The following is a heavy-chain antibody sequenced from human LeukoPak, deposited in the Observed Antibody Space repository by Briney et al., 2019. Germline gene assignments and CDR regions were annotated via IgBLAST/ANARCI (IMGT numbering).Heavy chain of an antibody. Sequence: ASVKVSCKASGYTFTSYGISWVRQAPGQGLEWMGWISAYNGNTNYAQKLQGRVTMTTDTSTSTAHMELRSLRFDDTAVYYCARAVVYDNVWGSYPTDYWGQGTLVTVSS. V-gene: IGHV1-18*01. CDR2: ISAYNGNT. CDR1: GYTFTSYG. J-gene: IGHJ4*02. CDR3: ARAVVYDNVWGSYPTDY. D-gene: IGHD3-16*01.